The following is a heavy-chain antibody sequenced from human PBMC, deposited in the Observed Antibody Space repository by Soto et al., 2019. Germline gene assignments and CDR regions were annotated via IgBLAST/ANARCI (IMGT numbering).Heavy chain of an antibody. Sequence: LRLSCAASGFAFSSYAMHWVRQAPVKGLEWVGVISYDGGNIYYADSVKGRFTISRDNSKNTLYVQVNSLRPEDTAVYYSAKGSLSATIGPYAMDVWGQGTTVTVSS. CDR1: GFAFSSYA. D-gene: IGHD1-26*01. CDR3: AKGSLSATIGPYAMDV. J-gene: IGHJ6*02. V-gene: IGHV3-30*18. CDR2: ISYDGGNI.